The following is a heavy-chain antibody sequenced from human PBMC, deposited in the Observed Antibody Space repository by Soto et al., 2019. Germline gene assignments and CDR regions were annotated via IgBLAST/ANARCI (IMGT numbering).Heavy chain of an antibody. CDR1: GGTFSSYA. Sequence: SVKVSCKASGGTFSSYAISWVRQAPGQRLEWMGGIIPIFGTANYAQKFQGRVTITADESTSTAYMELSSLRSEDTAVYYCASGGRFLEWLPFGFDYWGQGTLVTVSS. CDR2: IIPIFGTA. D-gene: IGHD3-3*01. CDR3: ASGGRFLEWLPFGFDY. V-gene: IGHV1-69*13. J-gene: IGHJ4*02.